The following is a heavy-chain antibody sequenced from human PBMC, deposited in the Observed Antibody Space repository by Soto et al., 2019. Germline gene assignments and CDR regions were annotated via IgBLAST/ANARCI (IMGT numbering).Heavy chain of an antibody. Sequence: LSCAASGFTFSDSYMTWIRQAPGKGLEWVSYISGSGSTIYYADSVKGRFTVSRDNAKNSLYLQVSSLRAEDTAVYYCASDPYYYASGYWGQGTLVTVSS. CDR2: ISGSGSTI. CDR1: GFTFSDSY. J-gene: IGHJ4*02. D-gene: IGHD3-10*01. CDR3: ASDPYYYASGY. V-gene: IGHV3-11*01.